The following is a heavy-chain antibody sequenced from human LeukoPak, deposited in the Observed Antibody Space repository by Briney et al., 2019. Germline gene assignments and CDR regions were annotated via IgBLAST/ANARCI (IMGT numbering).Heavy chain of an antibody. Sequence: SQTLSLTCTVSGGSINSGAYYWSWIRQHPGKGLEWIGYIYYSGSNYYNPSLKSRVTVSVDTSKNQFSLKLSSVTAADTAVYYCAGCSGGSPIDAFHIWGQGTMVTVSS. D-gene: IGHD2-15*01. CDR3: AGCSGGSPIDAFHI. CDR1: GGSINSGAYY. V-gene: IGHV4-31*03. CDR2: IYYSGSN. J-gene: IGHJ3*02.